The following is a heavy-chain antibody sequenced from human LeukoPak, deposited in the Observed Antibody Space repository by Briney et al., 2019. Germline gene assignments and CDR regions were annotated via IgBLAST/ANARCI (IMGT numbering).Heavy chain of an antibody. D-gene: IGHD3-3*01. Sequence: ASVKVSCKASGYTFTGYYMHWVRQAPGQGLEWMGWINPNSGGTNYAQKFQGRVTMTRDTSISTAYMELSRLRSDDTAVYYCARVGVWAYDFWSGPYGMDVWGQGTTVTVSS. CDR1: GYTFTGYY. J-gene: IGHJ6*02. V-gene: IGHV1-2*02. CDR2: INPNSGGT. CDR3: ARVGVWAYDFWSGPYGMDV.